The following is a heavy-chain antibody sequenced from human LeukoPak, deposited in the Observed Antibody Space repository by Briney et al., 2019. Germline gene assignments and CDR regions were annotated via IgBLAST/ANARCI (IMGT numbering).Heavy chain of an antibody. Sequence: GGSLRLSCAASGFTFSSYSMNWVRQAPGKGLEWVSSISSSSSYIYYADSVKGRFTISRDNAKNSLYLQMNSLRAEDTAVYYCAKDSKPKAYYYDSSGYYPRGFDPWGQGTLVTVSS. CDR1: GFTFSSYS. D-gene: IGHD3-22*01. J-gene: IGHJ5*02. CDR2: ISSSSSYI. V-gene: IGHV3-21*01. CDR3: AKDSKPKAYYYDSSGYYPRGFDP.